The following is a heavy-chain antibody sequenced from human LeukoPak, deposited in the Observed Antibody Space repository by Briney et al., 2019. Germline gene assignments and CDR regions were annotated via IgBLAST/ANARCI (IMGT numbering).Heavy chain of an antibody. J-gene: IGHJ4*02. CDR2: IWYDGSNK. V-gene: IGHV3-33*01. CDR1: GFTFSSYG. CDR3: ARDRDYDSSGYYY. Sequence: GSLRLSCAASGFTFSSYGMHWVRQAPGKGLEWVAVIWYDGSNKYYADSVKGRFTISRDNSKNTLYLQMNSLRAEDTAVYYCARDRDYDSSGYYYWGQGTLVTVSS. D-gene: IGHD3-22*01.